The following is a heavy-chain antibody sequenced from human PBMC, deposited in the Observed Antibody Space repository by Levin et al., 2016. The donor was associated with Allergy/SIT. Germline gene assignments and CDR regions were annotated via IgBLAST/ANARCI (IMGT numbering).Heavy chain of an antibody. J-gene: IGHJ4*02. V-gene: IGHV1-2*02. Sequence: WVRQAPGQGLEWMGWINPNSGGTNYAQKFQGRVTMTRDTSISTAYMELSRLRSDDTAVYYCAAGQLRAAGFDYWGQGTLVTVSS. CDR3: AAGQLRAAGFDY. CDR2: INPNSGGT. D-gene: IGHD6-13*01.